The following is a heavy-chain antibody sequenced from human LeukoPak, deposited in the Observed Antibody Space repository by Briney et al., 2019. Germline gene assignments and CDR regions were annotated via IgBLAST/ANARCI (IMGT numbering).Heavy chain of an antibody. CDR1: GFTFSSYE. D-gene: IGHD3-22*01. CDR2: ISSSGSPM. J-gene: IGHJ5*02. V-gene: IGHV3-48*03. Sequence: GGSLRLSCAASGFTFSSYEMNWVRQAPGKGLEWVSYISSSGSPMYYADSVEGRSTISRDNAKNSLYLQMNGLRAEDTAVYYCARNFLPHYDSSGYNNWFDPWGQGTLVTVSS. CDR3: ARNFLPHYDSSGYNNWFDP.